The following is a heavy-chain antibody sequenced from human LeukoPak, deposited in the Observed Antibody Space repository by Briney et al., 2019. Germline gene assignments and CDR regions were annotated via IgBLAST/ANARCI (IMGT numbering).Heavy chain of an antibody. CDR1: GFSLSNFW. V-gene: IGHV3-7*01. Sequence: GGSLRLSCAASGFSLSNFWMSWVRQAPGKGLEWVANIREDGSEKYYVDSVKGRFTISRDNAKNSLTLQMNSLRAEDTAVYYCARKNGLDFWGQGTMVTVSS. CDR2: IREDGSEK. J-gene: IGHJ3*01. D-gene: IGHD2-8*01. CDR3: ARKNGLDF.